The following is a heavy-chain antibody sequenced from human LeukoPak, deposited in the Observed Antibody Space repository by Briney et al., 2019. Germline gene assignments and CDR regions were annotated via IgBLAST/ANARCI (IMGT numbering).Heavy chain of an antibody. CDR3: ARGGAGCSSTSCYFRFDP. D-gene: IGHD2-2*01. CDR1: GGSISSYY. CDR2: IYYSGST. J-gene: IGHJ5*02. Sequence: SETLSLTCTVSGGSISSYYWSWIRQPPGKGLEWIGYIYYSGSTNYNPSLKSRVTISVDTSTNQFSLKLSSVTAADTAVYYCARGGAGCSSTSCYFRFDPWGQGTLVTVSS. V-gene: IGHV4-59*01.